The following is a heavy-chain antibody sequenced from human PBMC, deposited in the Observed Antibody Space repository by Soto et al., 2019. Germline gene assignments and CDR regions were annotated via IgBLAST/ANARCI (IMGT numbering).Heavy chain of an antibody. Sequence: QVQLVESGGGVVQPGRSLRLSCAASGFTFSSYAMHWVRQAPGKGLEWVAVISYDGSNKYYADSVKGRFTISRDNSKNTLYLQMNSLRAEETAVYYCARRGHNGMDVWGQGTTVTVSS. J-gene: IGHJ6*02. CDR1: GFTFSSYA. V-gene: IGHV3-30-3*01. D-gene: IGHD3-10*01. CDR3: ARRGHNGMDV. CDR2: ISYDGSNK.